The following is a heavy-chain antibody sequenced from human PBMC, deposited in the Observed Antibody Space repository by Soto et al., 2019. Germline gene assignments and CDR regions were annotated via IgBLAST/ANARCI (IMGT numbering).Heavy chain of an antibody. V-gene: IGHV1-69*13. CDR2: IIPIFGTA. J-gene: IGHJ4*02. Sequence: SVKVSCKASGGTFSSYAISWVRQAPGQGLEWMGGIIPIFGTANYAQKFQGRVTITADESTSTAYMELSSLRSEDTAVYYCARAPTYYYDSSGLYYWGQGTLVTVSS. CDR1: GGTFSSYA. CDR3: ARAPTYYYDSSGLYY. D-gene: IGHD3-22*01.